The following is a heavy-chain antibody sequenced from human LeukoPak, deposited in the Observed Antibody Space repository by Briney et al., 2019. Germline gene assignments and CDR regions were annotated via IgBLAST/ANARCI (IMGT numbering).Heavy chain of an antibody. V-gene: IGHV3-30*02. CDR1: GFIFSNYG. D-gene: IGHD3-10*01. CDR3: AKGRAGMIRGVCDY. Sequence: GGSLRLSCAASGFIFSNYGMHWVRQAPGKGLEWVGFIRNDGSIKYYADSVKGRFTISRDNSKNTLYLQMSSLRVDDTAVYYCAKGRAGMIRGVCDYWGQGTLVTVSS. CDR2: IRNDGSIK. J-gene: IGHJ4*02.